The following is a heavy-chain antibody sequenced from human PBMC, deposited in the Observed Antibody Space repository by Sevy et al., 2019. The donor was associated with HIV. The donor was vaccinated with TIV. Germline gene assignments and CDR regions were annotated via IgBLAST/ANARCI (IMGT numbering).Heavy chain of an antibody. CDR2: ISAYNGDT. CDR1: GYTFTSYG. Sequence: ASVKVSCKASGYTFTSYGISWVRQAPGQGLEWMGWISAYNGDTNYAQKLQGRVTMTTDTSTSTAYMELRSLRSDDTAVYYCASAGEYDSSGYSYYYYGMDVWGQGTTVTVSS. CDR3: ASAGEYDSSGYSYYYYGMDV. D-gene: IGHD3-22*01. V-gene: IGHV1-18*01. J-gene: IGHJ6*02.